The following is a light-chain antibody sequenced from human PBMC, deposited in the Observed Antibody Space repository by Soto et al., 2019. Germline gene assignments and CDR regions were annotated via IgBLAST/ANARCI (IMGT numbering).Light chain of an antibody. CDR3: QQYGTSPRT. J-gene: IGKJ1*01. CDR1: QSVNSSY. Sequence: EIVLTQSPGTLSLSPGERTTLSCRANQSVNSSYLAWYQQKPGQAPRLLIYGASSRPTGIPDRFSGSGSGTAFTLTISRLEPEDFAVYYCQQYGTSPRTFGQGTKVEIK. CDR2: GAS. V-gene: IGKV3-20*01.